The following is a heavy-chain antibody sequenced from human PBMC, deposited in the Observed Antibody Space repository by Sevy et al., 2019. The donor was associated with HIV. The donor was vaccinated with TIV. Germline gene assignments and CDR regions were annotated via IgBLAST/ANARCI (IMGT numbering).Heavy chain of an antibody. V-gene: IGHV1-18*01. CDR1: GYIFTSYG. CDR2: INGHNGNT. CDR3: ARVGSSGWTP. Sequence: ASVKVSCKASGYIFTSYGISWVRQAPRQGLEWMGWINGHNGNTNYVQNLQGRVTMTTDTSTNTAYMELRSLRSDDTAVYFCARVGSSGWTPWGQGTLVTVSS. D-gene: IGHD6-19*01. J-gene: IGHJ4*02.